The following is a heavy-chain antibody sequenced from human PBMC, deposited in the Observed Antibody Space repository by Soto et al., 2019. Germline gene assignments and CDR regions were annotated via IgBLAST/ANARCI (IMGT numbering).Heavy chain of an antibody. CDR3: AKDGDYDILTGDIYYYGLDV. V-gene: IGHV1-18*01. D-gene: IGHD3-9*01. J-gene: IGHJ6*02. Sequence: ASVKVSCKASGGTFTSYTINWVRQATEQGLEWMGWMNAYNGDTDYAQNLQGRVTMTTDTSASTAYMELRSLRSDDTAVYYCAKDGDYDILTGDIYYYGLDVWGQGTPVTSP. CDR1: GGTFTSYT. CDR2: MNAYNGDT.